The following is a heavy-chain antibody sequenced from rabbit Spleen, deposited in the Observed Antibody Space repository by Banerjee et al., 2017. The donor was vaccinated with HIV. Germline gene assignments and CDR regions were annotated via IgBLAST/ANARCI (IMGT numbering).Heavy chain of an antibody. CDR1: GFSLSSYW. D-gene: IGHD1-1*01. V-gene: IGHV1S40*01. J-gene: IGHJ6*01. CDR3: ARDSSSSFSSYGMDL. Sequence: QSLEESGGGLVKPGASLTLTCKVSGFSLSSYWVYWVRQAPGKGLEWIACISGASGTTYYASWAKGRFTISKTSSTTVTLQMTSLTAADTATYFCARDSSSSFSSYGMDLWGQGTLVTVS. CDR2: ISGASGTT.